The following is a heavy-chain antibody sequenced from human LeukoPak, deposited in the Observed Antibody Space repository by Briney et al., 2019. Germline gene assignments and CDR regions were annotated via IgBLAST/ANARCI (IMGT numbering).Heavy chain of an antibody. CDR2: IYHSGST. D-gene: IGHD6-13*01. CDR1: GYSISSGYY. V-gene: IGHV4-38-2*01. CDR3: ARGIIAAAGTSVDFDI. Sequence: SETLSLACAVSGYSISSGYYWGWIRQPPGKGLEWIGSIYHSGSTYYNPSLKSRVTISVDTSKNQFSLKLSSVTAADTAVYYCARGIIAAAGTSVDFDIWGQGTMVTVSS. J-gene: IGHJ3*02.